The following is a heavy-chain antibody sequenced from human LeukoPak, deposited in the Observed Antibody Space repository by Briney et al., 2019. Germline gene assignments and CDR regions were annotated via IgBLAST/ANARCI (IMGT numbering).Heavy chain of an antibody. Sequence: GGSLRLSCLTSGFTFSTNTMCWVRQAPGKGLEWISGISGSGASTYYADSVTGRFTISRDNSRNTLYLQMNSLRGDDTAVYSCAKSLALGYSYGYFDYWGQGTLVTVSS. CDR1: GFTFSTNT. V-gene: IGHV3-23*01. CDR2: ISGSGAST. J-gene: IGHJ4*02. CDR3: AKSLALGYSYGYFDY. D-gene: IGHD5-18*01.